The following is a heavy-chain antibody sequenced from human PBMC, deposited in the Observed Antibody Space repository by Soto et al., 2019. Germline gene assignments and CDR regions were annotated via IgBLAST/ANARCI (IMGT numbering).Heavy chain of an antibody. CDR2: ISAYNGNT. CDR3: ATSYRAHDAFDP. Sequence: QVQLVQSGAEVKKPGASVKVSCKASGYTFTSYGISWVRQAPGQGLEWMGWISAYNGNTNYAQQLHGRVTMTTDTSMSTAYMEPRRLRSADPAVYYRATSYRAHDAFDPWGKRTMVTVSS. CDR1: GYTFTSYG. D-gene: IGHD2-2*02. J-gene: IGHJ3*01. V-gene: IGHV1-18*01.